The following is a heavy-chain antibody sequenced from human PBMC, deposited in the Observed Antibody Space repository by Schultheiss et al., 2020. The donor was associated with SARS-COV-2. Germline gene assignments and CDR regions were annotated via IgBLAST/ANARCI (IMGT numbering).Heavy chain of an antibody. CDR2: ISSGGGNQ. J-gene: IGHJ4*02. Sequence: GGSLRLSCAASGFTFSSFPMHWVRQAPGKGLEWVALISSGGGNQYYADSVKGRFTISRDNSRNTLYLQMNSLRAEDTALYYCARDGEAARFFDYWGQGTLVIVSS. D-gene: IGHD6-6*01. CDR3: ARDGEAARFFDY. CDR1: GFTFSSFP. V-gene: IGHV3-30*01.